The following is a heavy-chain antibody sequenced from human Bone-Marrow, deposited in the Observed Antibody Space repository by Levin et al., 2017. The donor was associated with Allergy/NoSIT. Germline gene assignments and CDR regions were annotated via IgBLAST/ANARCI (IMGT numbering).Heavy chain of an antibody. Sequence: SCAASGFTFDDYAMHWVRQAPGKGLEWVSGISWNSGSIGYADSVKGRFTISRDNAKNSLYLQMNSLRAEDTALYYCAKDLYSSGWYGVDAFDIWGQGTMVTVSS. CDR2: ISWNSGSI. V-gene: IGHV3-9*01. CDR3: AKDLYSSGWYGVDAFDI. J-gene: IGHJ3*02. D-gene: IGHD6-19*01. CDR1: GFTFDDYA.